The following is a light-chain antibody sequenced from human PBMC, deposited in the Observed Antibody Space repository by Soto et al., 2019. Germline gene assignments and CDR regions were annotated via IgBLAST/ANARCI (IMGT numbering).Light chain of an antibody. CDR3: QQYGSSPPYT. V-gene: IGKV3-20*01. CDR1: QSVTSNY. Sequence: EIVLTQSPGTLSLSPGERATLSCRASQSVTSNYLAWYQQKHGQAPRLLIYGASNRATGIPDRFSGSGSGTDFTLTISRLEPEDFAVYYCQQYGSSPPYTFGLGTKVDIK. J-gene: IGKJ2*01. CDR2: GAS.